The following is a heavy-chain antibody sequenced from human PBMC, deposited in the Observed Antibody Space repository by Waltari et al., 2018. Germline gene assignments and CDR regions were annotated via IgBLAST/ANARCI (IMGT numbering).Heavy chain of an antibody. CDR1: GRSISRGHYS. J-gene: IGHJ5*02. V-gene: IGHV4-30-4*08. Sequence: QVQLQQSGPGLVKHSQPLSLTCTFSGRSISRGHYSWTSIRQPPGKGMEWIGYIYYSGSTYYNPSLKSRVTISVDTSKNQFSLKLSSVTAADAAGYYCARPAAAGNWFDPWGQGTLVTVSS. CDR3: ARPAAAGNWFDP. D-gene: IGHD6-13*01. CDR2: IYYSGST.